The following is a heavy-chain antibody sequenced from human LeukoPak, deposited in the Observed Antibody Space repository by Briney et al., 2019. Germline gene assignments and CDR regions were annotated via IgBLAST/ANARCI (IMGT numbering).Heavy chain of an antibody. Sequence: GGSLRLSCAASGFTFSGDCMSGGCDAPGGRLWRGANIMQDGGETYTVHSVKGGFTISRDNAKNTLYLQMNSLRAEDPAMYYCARELSSSETLHYSYYMDVWGKGTTLTVSS. CDR2: IMQDGGET. J-gene: IGHJ6*03. V-gene: IGHV3-7*01. CDR3: ARELSSSETLHYSYYMDV. D-gene: IGHD6-19*01. CDR1: GFTFSGDC.